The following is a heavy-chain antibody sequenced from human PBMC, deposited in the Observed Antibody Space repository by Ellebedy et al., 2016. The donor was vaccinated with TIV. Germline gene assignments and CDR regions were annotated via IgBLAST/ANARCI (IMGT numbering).Heavy chain of an antibody. CDR3: AKATDAVAGTIGYYGMDV. Sequence: GESLTISXAASGFTFSSYSMNWVRQAPGKGLEWVSYISSSSSTIYYADSVKGRFTISRDNAKNSLYLQMNSLRAEDTALYYCAKATDAVAGTIGYYGMDVWGQGTTVTVSS. CDR1: GFTFSSYS. V-gene: IGHV3-48*04. J-gene: IGHJ6*02. D-gene: IGHD6-19*01. CDR2: ISSSSSTI.